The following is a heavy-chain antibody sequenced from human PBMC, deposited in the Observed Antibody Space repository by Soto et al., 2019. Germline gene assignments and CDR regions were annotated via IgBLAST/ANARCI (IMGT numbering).Heavy chain of an antibody. V-gene: IGHV4-34*01. Sequence: SETLSLTCAVYGGSFSGYYWSWIRQPPGKGLEWIGEINHSGSTNYNPSLKSRVTISVDTSKNQFSLKLSSVTAADTAVYYCARGGVPAAIRNFDYWGQGTLVTV. D-gene: IGHD2-2*01. CDR1: GGSFSGYY. CDR2: INHSGST. J-gene: IGHJ4*02. CDR3: ARGGVPAAIRNFDY.